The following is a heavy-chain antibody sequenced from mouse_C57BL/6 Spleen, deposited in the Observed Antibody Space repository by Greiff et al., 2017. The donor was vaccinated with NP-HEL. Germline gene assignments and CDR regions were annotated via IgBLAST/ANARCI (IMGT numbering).Heavy chain of an antibody. D-gene: IGHD1-1*01. CDR3: ASYYGSSYGDYYAMDY. J-gene: IGHJ4*01. Sequence: VQLQQSGPGLVQPSQSLSITCTVSGFSLTSYGVHWVRQSPGKGLEWLGVIWSGGSTDYNAAFISRLSISKDNSKSQVFFKMNSLQADDTAIYYCASYYGSSYGDYYAMDYWGQGTSVTVSS. V-gene: IGHV2-2*01. CDR1: GFSLTSYG. CDR2: IWSGGST.